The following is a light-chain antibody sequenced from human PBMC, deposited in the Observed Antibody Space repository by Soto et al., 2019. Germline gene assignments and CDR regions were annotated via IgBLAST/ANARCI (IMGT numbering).Light chain of an antibody. Sequence: EIVLTHSPGTLSLSPGERATLSCRASQSVSSSYLAWYQQKPGQAPRLLIYGASSRATGIPDRFSGSGSGTDFTLTISRLEPEDFAVYYCQQYGSSPLTFGGGTQVDIK. CDR2: GAS. V-gene: IGKV3-20*01. CDR3: QQYGSSPLT. CDR1: QSVSSSY. J-gene: IGKJ4*01.